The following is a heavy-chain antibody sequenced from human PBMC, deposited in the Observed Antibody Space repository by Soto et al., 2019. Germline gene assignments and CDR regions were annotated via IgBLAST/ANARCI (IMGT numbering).Heavy chain of an antibody. D-gene: IGHD3-10*01. Sequence: PSETLSLTCTVSGGSISSSSHYWGWIRQPPGKGLEWIGTIYYSGSTYYNPSLKSRVTISVDTSKNQFSLKLSSVTAADTAVYYCERHLAYCYGSGSFAVYYYGMAVWGQGTSVTVSS. CDR3: ERHLAYCYGSGSFAVYYYGMAV. CDR1: GGSISSSSHY. CDR2: IYYSGST. V-gene: IGHV4-39*01. J-gene: IGHJ6*02.